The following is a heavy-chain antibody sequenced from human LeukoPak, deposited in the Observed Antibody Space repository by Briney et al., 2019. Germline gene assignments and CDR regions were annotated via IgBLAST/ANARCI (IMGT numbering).Heavy chain of an antibody. Sequence: GGSLRLSCAASGFTFSSYSMNWVRQAPGKGLEWVSYISSGSSTIYYADSVKGRFTISRDNAKNSLYLQMNSLRAEDTAVYYCARGYNWFDPWGQGTLVTVSS. J-gene: IGHJ5*02. CDR1: GFTFSSYS. CDR2: ISSGSSTI. V-gene: IGHV3-48*04. CDR3: ARGYNWFDP.